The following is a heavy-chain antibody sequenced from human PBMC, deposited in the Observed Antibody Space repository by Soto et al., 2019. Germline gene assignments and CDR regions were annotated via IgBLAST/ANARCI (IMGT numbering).Heavy chain of an antibody. Sequence: GASVKVSCKASGGTFSSYAISWVRQAPGQGLEWMGGIIPIFGTANYAQKFQGRVTITADESTSTAYMELSSLRSEDTAVYYCARVGDTAMPPDWYFDLWGRGTLVTVSS. CDR2: IIPIFGTA. D-gene: IGHD5-18*01. V-gene: IGHV1-69*13. CDR1: GGTFSSYA. J-gene: IGHJ2*01. CDR3: ARVGDTAMPPDWYFDL.